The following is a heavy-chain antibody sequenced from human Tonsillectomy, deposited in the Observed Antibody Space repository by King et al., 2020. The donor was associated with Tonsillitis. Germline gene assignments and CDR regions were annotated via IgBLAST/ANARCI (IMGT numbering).Heavy chain of an antibody. V-gene: IGHV3-53*01. D-gene: IGHD1-7*01. CDR3: ARGRTGSTGDV. CDR2: LYIGGST. Sequence: VQLVESGGGLIQPGGSLRLSCAASGFTVNNNYMTWVRQAPGKGLEWVSVLYIGGSTYYADSVKDRFTNTRDNSKNTVFLQMHSLRAEDTAVYYCARGRTGSTGDVWGQETLLTVPS. CDR1: GFTVNNNY. J-gene: IGHJ4*02.